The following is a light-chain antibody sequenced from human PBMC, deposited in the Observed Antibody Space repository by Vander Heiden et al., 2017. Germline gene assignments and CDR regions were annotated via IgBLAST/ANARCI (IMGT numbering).Light chain of an antibody. J-gene: IGKJ1*01. CDR1: QSVLSNSDNRNY. V-gene: IGKV4-1*01. Sequence: DILNAQTPDSLALALGERATINCKSSQSVLSNSDNRNYLAWYQQKPGQSPKLLFSWASTRESGVPDRFSGSGSGTDFTLTISSLQADDVAVYHCQQYYSAPLTFGQGTKVEIK. CDR2: WAS. CDR3: QQYYSAPLT.